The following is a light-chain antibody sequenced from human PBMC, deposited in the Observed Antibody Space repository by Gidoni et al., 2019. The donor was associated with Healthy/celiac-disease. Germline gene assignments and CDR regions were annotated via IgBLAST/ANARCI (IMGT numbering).Light chain of an antibody. J-gene: IGKJ2*01. CDR1: QSVLYSSNNKNN. CDR2: WAS. Sequence: DIVMIQSPDSLAVSLGERATINCKSSQSVLYSSNNKNNLAWYQQKPGQPPKLLIYWASTRDSGVPDRFSGSGSGTDFTLTISSLQAEDVAVYYCQQYYSTPYTFGQGTKLEIK. V-gene: IGKV4-1*01. CDR3: QQYYSTPYT.